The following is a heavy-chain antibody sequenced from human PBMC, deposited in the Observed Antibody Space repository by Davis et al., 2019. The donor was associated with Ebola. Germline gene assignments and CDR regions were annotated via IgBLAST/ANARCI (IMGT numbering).Heavy chain of an antibody. V-gene: IGHV3-21*01. CDR1: GFTFSSFA. CDR2: ITKTSDYI. Sequence: AGSLRLSCAASGFTFSSFAMHWVRQAPGKGLEWVSSITKTSDYIYYADSVKGRFTISRDNAKNSLYLQMNSLRAEDTAVYYCARRGDYWGQGTLVTVSS. J-gene: IGHJ4*02. D-gene: IGHD3-10*01. CDR3: ARRGDY.